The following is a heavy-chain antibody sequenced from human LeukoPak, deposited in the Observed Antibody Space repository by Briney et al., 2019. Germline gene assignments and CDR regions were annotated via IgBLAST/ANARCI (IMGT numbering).Heavy chain of an antibody. Sequence: ASVKVSCKVSGYTLTELSMHWVRQAPGKGLEWMGGFDPEDGETIYAQKFQGRVTMTKDTSTDTAYMELSSLRSEDTAVYYCATRKLWELLLFDYWGQGTLVTVSS. CDR3: ATRKLWELLLFDY. J-gene: IGHJ4*02. CDR2: FDPEDGET. D-gene: IGHD1-26*01. CDR1: GYTLTELS. V-gene: IGHV1-24*01.